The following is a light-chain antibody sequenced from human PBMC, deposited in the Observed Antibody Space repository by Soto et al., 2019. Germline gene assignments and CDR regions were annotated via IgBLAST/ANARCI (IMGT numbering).Light chain of an antibody. Sequence: VLTQAPVTLSLYQAERASLSCRASQSVSSDLAWYQQKPGQAPRLLIYAASTRASGIPARFSGSGSGTEFTLIISSLQSEDFAVYFCQQYNNWPWTFGQGTKVDIK. V-gene: IGKV3-15*01. CDR2: AAS. CDR3: QQYNNWPWT. J-gene: IGKJ1*01. CDR1: QSVSSD.